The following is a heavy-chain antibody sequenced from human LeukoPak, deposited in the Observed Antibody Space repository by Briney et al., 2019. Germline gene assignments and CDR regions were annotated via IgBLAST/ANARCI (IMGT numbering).Heavy chain of an antibody. D-gene: IGHD3-3*01. J-gene: IGHJ4*02. V-gene: IGHV4-4*02. CDR1: GGSVTSTNW. Sequence: SETLSLTCGVSGGSVTSTNWWTWVRQPPGQGLEWIGEVHLDGRTNYNPSLKSRLTMSVDLSENHVSLKLTSVTAADTAVYYCAREGGFYRPLDYSGQGTLVTVSS. CDR3: AREGGFYRPLDY. CDR2: VHLDGRT.